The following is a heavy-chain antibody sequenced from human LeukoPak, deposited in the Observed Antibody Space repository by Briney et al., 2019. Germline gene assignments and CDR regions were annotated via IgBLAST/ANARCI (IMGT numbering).Heavy chain of an antibody. CDR2: IIPIFGTA. V-gene: IGHV1-69*05. Sequence: SVKVSRKASGGTFSSYAISWVRQAPGQGLEWVGGIIPIFGTANYAQKFQGRVTITTDESTSTAYMELSRLRSDDTAVYYCARGSTGSYSGDNFDYWGQGTLVTVSS. CDR3: ARGSTGSYSGDNFDY. CDR1: GGTFSSYA. J-gene: IGHJ4*02. D-gene: IGHD1-26*01.